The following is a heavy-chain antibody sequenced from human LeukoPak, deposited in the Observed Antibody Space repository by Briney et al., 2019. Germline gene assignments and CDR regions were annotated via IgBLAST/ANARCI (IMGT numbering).Heavy chain of an antibody. V-gene: IGHV4-34*01. CDR1: GGSFSGYY. CDR3: ARGTPGWFDP. J-gene: IGHJ5*02. Sequence: PSETLSLTCAVYGGSFSGYYWSWIRQPPGKGLVWIGEINHSGSTNYNPSLKSRVTISVDTSKNQFSLKLSSVTAADTAVYYCARGTPGWFDPWGQGTLVTVSS. CDR2: INHSGST.